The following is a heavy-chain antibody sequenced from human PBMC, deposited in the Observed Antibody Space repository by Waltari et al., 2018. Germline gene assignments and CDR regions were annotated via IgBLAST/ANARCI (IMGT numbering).Heavy chain of an antibody. J-gene: IGHJ4*02. CDR1: GFTCSSYT. CDR3: STWLRAHFDY. D-gene: IGHD5-12*01. CDR2: IRDPATGNT. V-gene: IGHV3-23*01. Sequence: EVQLLESGGALVQPGGSLRLSCAASGFTCSSYTLIWVRQAPGKGLEGVSTIRDPATGNTHYEDSVKGRFTISRDDSRNTVYLQMNGLIAEDTAVYYCSTWLRAHFDYWGRGTPVTVSS.